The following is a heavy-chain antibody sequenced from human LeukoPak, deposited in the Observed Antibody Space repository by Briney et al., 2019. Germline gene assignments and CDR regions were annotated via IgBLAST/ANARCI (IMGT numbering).Heavy chain of an antibody. Sequence: SETLSLTCTVSGGSISSYYWSWIRQPPGKGLEWIGYISYSGSTNYNLSLKSRVTIPVEPSKDQLSLKLSSVAAADKAVYYCARGAAGTNYYYMDVWGKGTTVTVSS. CDR1: GGSISSYY. D-gene: IGHD6-13*01. V-gene: IGHV4-59*01. CDR3: ARGAAGTNYYYMDV. CDR2: ISYSGST. J-gene: IGHJ6*03.